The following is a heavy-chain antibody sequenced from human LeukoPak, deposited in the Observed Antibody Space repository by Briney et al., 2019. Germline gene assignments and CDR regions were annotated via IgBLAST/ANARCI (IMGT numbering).Heavy chain of an antibody. Sequence: GRSLRLSCVASGITSSNYGMHWVRQAPGKGLEWVAVAWYDGTNEDDADSVKGRFTVSRDMSKHTLYLQMNTLRVHDTAVYYCAKPRSAFAYDFESWGQGTLVTVSS. D-gene: IGHD4-17*01. CDR2: AWYDGTNE. J-gene: IGHJ4*02. CDR3: AKPRSAFAYDFES. CDR1: GITSSNYG. V-gene: IGHV3-33*03.